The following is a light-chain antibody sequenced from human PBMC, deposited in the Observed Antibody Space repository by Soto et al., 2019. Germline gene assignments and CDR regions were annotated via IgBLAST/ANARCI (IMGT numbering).Light chain of an antibody. J-gene: IGKJ5*01. CDR1: QSLGNTY. CDR2: DAS. V-gene: IGKV3-20*01. CDR3: QQDGTLIT. Sequence: EIVLTQSPGTLSLSPGERATLSCRASQSLGNTYLAWYQRKPGQAPRLLIYDASSRATDIPDRFSGSGAETDFSLTISRLEPEDSAVYYCQQDGTLITFGQGTRLEIK.